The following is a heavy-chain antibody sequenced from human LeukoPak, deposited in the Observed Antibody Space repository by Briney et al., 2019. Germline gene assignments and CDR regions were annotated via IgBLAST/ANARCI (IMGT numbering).Heavy chain of an antibody. CDR3: ARDRQPYGSGSLNWFDP. V-gene: IGHV3-21*01. CDR1: GFTFSSYS. CDR2: ISSSSSYI. D-gene: IGHD3-10*01. Sequence: GGSLRLSCAASGFTFSSYSMNWVRQAPGKGLEWVSSISSSSSYIYYADSVKGRFTISRDNAKNSLYLQMNSLRAEDTAVYYCARDRQPYGSGSLNWFDPWGQGTLVTVSS. J-gene: IGHJ5*02.